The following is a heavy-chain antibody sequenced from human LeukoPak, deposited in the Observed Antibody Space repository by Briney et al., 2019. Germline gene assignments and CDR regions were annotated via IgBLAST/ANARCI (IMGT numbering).Heavy chain of an antibody. D-gene: IGHD3-3*01. CDR1: GGSISSNSYY. Sequence: SETLSLTCAVSGGSISSNSYYWGWIRQPPGKGLEWIGSIYYSGSTYYNPSLKSRVTISVDTPKNQFSLKLSSVTAADTAVYYCARSGHFSDFWSGYYYYYYYMDVWGKGTTVTVSS. J-gene: IGHJ6*03. V-gene: IGHV4-39*07. CDR2: IYYSGST. CDR3: ARSGHFSDFWSGYYYYYYYMDV.